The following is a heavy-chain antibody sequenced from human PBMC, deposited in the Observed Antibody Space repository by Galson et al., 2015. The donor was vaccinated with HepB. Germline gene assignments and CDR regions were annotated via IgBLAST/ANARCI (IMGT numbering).Heavy chain of an antibody. CDR1: GFTFSSYG. CDR2: ISGSGGST. Sequence: SLRLSCAASGFTFSSYGMHWVRQAPGKGLEWVSGISGSGGSTYYADSVKSRFTISRDNSKNTLYLQMNSLRAEDTAIYYCAKLPSSSTVSRYMDVWGKGTTVTVSS. V-gene: IGHV3-23*01. CDR3: AKLPSSSTVSRYMDV. D-gene: IGHD4-17*01. J-gene: IGHJ6*04.